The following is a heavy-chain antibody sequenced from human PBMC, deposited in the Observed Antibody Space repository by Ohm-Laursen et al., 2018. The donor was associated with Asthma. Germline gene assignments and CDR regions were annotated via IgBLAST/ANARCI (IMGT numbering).Heavy chain of an antibody. CDR2: ISYDGSNK. Sequence: SLRLSCSASGFTFRSYAMHWVRQAPGKGLEWVAVISYDGSNKYYADSVKGRFTISRDNSKNTLYLQMNSLRAEDTAVYYCATNLPYEAENYWGQGTLVTVSS. V-gene: IGHV3-30-3*01. J-gene: IGHJ4*02. CDR1: GFTFRSYA. D-gene: IGHD3-16*01. CDR3: ATNLPYEAENY.